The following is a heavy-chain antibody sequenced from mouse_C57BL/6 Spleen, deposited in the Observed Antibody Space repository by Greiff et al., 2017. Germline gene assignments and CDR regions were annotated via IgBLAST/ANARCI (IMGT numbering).Heavy chain of an antibody. CDR3: ARSYGNYRDWFAY. CDR2: IYPGDGDT. CDR1: GYAFSSSW. Sequence: VQLQQSGPELVKPGASVKISCKASGYAFSSSWMNWVKQRPGKGLEWIGRIYPGDGDTNYNGKFKGKATLTADKSSSTAYMQLSSLTSEDSAVYFCARSYGNYRDWFAYWGQGTLVTVSA. J-gene: IGHJ3*01. V-gene: IGHV1-82*01. D-gene: IGHD2-1*01.